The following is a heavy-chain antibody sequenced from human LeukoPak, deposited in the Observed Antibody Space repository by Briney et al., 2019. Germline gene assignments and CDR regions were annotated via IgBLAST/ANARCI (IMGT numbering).Heavy chain of an antibody. D-gene: IGHD2-2*01. V-gene: IGHV3-7*03. CDR3: ARDFICSSTSCNGY. CDR2: IKQDGSEK. CDR1: GFTFSIYW. Sequence: GGSLRLSCAVSGFTFSIYWMSWVRRAPGKGGEWVANIKQDGSEKYYVDSVKGRFTISRDNAKNSLYLQMNSLRAEDTAVYYCARDFICSSTSCNGYWGQGTLVTVSS. J-gene: IGHJ4*02.